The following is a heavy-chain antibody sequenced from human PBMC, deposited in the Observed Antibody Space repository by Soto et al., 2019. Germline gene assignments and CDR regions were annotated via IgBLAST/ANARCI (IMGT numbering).Heavy chain of an antibody. J-gene: IGHJ6*02. Sequence: NPSETLSLTCTVSGGSISSGDYYWSWIRQPPGKGLEWIGYIYYSGSTYYNPSLKSRVTISVDTSKNQFSLKLSSVTAADTAVYYCARDYITMVRGVSYGMDVWGQGTTVTVSS. CDR3: ARDYITMVRGVSYGMDV. V-gene: IGHV4-30-4*01. D-gene: IGHD3-10*01. CDR1: GGSISSGDYY. CDR2: IYYSGST.